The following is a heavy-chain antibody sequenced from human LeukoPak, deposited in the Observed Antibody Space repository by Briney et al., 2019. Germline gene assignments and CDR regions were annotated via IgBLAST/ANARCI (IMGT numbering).Heavy chain of an antibody. Sequence: PSETLSLTCTVSGGSISRYYWSWIRQPPGKGLEWIGYIYYSGSTNYNPSLKSRVTISVDTSKNQFSLKLSSVTAADTAVYYCASEGSYSSSSPFDYWGQGTLVTVSS. CDR2: IYYSGST. CDR3: ASEGSYSSSSPFDY. D-gene: IGHD6-6*01. CDR1: GGSISRYY. V-gene: IGHV4-59*01. J-gene: IGHJ4*02.